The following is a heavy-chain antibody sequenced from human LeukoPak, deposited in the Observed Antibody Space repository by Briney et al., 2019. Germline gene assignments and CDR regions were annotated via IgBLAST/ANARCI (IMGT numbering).Heavy chain of an antibody. D-gene: IGHD5-18*01. CDR3: ARERGYSYGFRRYFDY. J-gene: IGHJ4*02. Sequence: SETLSLTCAVYGGSFSGYYWSWIRQPPGKGLEWIGEINHSGSTNYNPSLKSRVTISVDTPKNQFSLKLSSVTAADTAVYYCARERGYSYGFRRYFDYWGQGTLVTVSS. V-gene: IGHV4-34*01. CDR1: GGSFSGYY. CDR2: INHSGST.